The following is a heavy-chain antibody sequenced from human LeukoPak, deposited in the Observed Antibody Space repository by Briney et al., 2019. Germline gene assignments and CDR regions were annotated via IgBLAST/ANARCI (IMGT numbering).Heavy chain of an antibody. Sequence: PSQTLSLTCTVSGGSISSYYWSWIRQPPGKGLEWIGYIYYSGSTNYNPSLKSRVTISVDTSKSQFSLKLSSVTAADTAVYCCARTYYDFWSGYFAVWGQGTTVTVSS. CDR2: IYYSGST. CDR3: ARTYYDFWSGYFAV. CDR1: GGSISSYY. V-gene: IGHV4-59*01. D-gene: IGHD3-3*01. J-gene: IGHJ6*02.